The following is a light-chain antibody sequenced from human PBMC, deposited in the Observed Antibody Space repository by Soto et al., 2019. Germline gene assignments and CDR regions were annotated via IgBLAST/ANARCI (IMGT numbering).Light chain of an antibody. CDR3: QKSNSAPNT. CDR1: RAISSS. J-gene: IGKJ2*01. Sequence: DVQMTQSPSSLSASVGDRVTITCRASRAISSSLAWYQQKPGKVPKLLIYAASTLHAGVQSRFSGSGSGTFFTLTINSLQPEDVATYYCQKSNSAPNTFGRGTRLEIK. CDR2: AAS. V-gene: IGKV1-27*01.